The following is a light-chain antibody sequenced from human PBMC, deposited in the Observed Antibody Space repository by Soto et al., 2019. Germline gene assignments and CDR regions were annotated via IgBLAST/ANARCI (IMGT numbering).Light chain of an antibody. J-gene: IGKJ1*01. V-gene: IGKV3-20*01. CDR3: QQYSSSPRT. CDR1: QSVSSSY. Sequence: IVLTQSPGTLSLSPGERVTLSCRASQSVSSSYLAWYQQKPGQAPRLLIYGASSRATGIPDRFSGSGSGTDFTLTISRLEPEDFAVYYCQQYSSSPRTFGQGTKVDIK. CDR2: GAS.